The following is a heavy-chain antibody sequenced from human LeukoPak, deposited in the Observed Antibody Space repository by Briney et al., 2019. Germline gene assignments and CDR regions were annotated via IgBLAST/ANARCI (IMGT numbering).Heavy chain of an antibody. V-gene: IGHV3-30-3*01. D-gene: IGHD3-16*02. CDR3: ARDTLSSTGYYYYGMDV. Sequence: GGSLRLSCAASGFTFSSYAMHWVRQAPGKGLEWVAVISYDGSNKYYADSVKGRFTISRDNSKNTLYLQMNSLRAEDTAVYYCARDTLSSTGYYYYGMDVWGQGTTVTVSS. J-gene: IGHJ6*02. CDR2: ISYDGSNK. CDR1: GFTFSSYA.